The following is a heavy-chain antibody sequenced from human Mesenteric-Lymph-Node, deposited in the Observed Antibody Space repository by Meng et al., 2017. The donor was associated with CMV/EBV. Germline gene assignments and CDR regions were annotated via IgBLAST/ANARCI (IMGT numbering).Heavy chain of an antibody. J-gene: IGHJ4*02. CDR1: GFTFSDYS. D-gene: IGHD4-17*01. CDR2: MTWDSRA. CDR3: AKGGAVTYYSYYFDY. V-gene: IGHV3-23*01. Sequence: GESLKISCAASGFTFSDYSMNWVRQAPGKGLEWVSLMTWDSRAYYRDSVKGRFVISRDNSKNTLYLQMNSLRAEDTAVYYCAKGGAVTYYSYYFDYWGQGTLVTVSS.